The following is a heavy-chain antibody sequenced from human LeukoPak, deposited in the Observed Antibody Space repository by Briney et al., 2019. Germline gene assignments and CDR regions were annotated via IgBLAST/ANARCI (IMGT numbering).Heavy chain of an antibody. CDR2: MHYRGST. V-gene: IGHV4-59*08. CDR3: VRYVVYGSGIYYFDY. CDR1: GGSISNYY. Sequence: SETLSLTCTVYGGSISNYYWSWIRQPPGKRLEWIGYMHYRGSTYYNPSLKSRVTISVDTSKNQFSLKLSSVTAADTAVFYCVRYVVYGSGIYYFDYWGQGTLVTVSS. D-gene: IGHD3-10*01. J-gene: IGHJ4*02.